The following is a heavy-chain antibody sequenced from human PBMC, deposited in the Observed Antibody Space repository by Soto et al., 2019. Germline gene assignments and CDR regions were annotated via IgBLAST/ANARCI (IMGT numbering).Heavy chain of an antibody. CDR1: GGTFSSYT. D-gene: IGHD3-10*01. J-gene: IGHJ4*02. CDR3: ARDLGTMVRGAPRPLDY. CDR2: IIPILGIA. V-gene: IGHV1-69*04. Sequence: ASVKVSCKASGGTFSSYTISWVRQAPGQGLEWMGRIIPILGIANYAQKFQGRVTITADKSTSTAYMELSSLRSEDTAVYYCARDLGTMVRGAPRPLDYWGQGTLVTVSS.